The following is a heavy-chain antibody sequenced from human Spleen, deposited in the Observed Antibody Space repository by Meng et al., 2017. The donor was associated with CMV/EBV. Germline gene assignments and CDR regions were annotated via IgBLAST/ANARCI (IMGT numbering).Heavy chain of an antibody. CDR2: VYPGLTT. J-gene: IGHJ4*02. D-gene: IGHD3-3*01. CDR3: ARGHRGHYNFWTGTPPPRFFDY. Sequence: SETLSLTCAVYGESFSGHYWTWIRQSPGKGLEWIGEVYPGLTTNYNPSLKSRVAISVDTSKNQFSLRVTSVTAADTAVYYCARGHRGHYNFWTGTPPPRFFDYWGQGTLVTVSS. CDR1: GESFSGHY. V-gene: IGHV4-34*01.